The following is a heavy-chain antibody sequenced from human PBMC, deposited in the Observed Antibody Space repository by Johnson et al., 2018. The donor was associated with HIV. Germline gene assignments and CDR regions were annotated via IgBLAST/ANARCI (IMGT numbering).Heavy chain of an antibody. CDR1: GFTVSDYY. J-gene: IGHJ3*02. CDR2: ISTSDGTI. CDR3: ARSRDCSGGSCPDAFDI. V-gene: IGHV3-11*04. Sequence: VQLVESGGGLVKPGGSLRLSCVASGFTVSDYYMTWIRQAPGKGLEWVSYISTSDGTIYSADTVKGRFSISRDNAKNSLYLQMNSLRAEDTAVYYCARSRDCSGGSCPDAFDIWGQGTMVTVSS. D-gene: IGHD2-15*01.